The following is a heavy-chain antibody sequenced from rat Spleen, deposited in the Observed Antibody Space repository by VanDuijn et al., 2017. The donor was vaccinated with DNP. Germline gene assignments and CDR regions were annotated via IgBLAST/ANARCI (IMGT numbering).Heavy chain of an antibody. J-gene: IGHJ3*01. V-gene: IGHV2S12*01. CDR3: TGGGSSIYPFTY. CDR1: GSSLSNFG. Sequence: QVQLRESGPGLVQPSQILSLTCTVSGSSLSNFGINWIRQPPGKGLEWIAAISTAGNTFYNSALKSRLSFSSDPSKSQVFFHMNSLQTEETAIYFCTGGGSSIYPFTYWGQGTLVTVSS. D-gene: IGHD1-2*01. CDR2: ISTAGNT.